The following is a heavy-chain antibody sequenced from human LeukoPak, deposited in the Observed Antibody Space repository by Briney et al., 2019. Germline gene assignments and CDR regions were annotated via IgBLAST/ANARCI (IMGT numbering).Heavy chain of an antibody. J-gene: IGHJ4*02. CDR2: IYYSGSS. CDR3: ARIPHLLYYVSFFDY. Sequence: SETLSLTCTVSGGSISSHYWSWLRQPPGKGLEWSGYIYYSGSSNYNPSLKSRVTISVDTSKNQFSLKLSSVTAADTAVYYCARIPHLLYYVSFFDYWGQGTLVTVSS. V-gene: IGHV4-59*11. D-gene: IGHD3-10*02. CDR1: GGSISSHY.